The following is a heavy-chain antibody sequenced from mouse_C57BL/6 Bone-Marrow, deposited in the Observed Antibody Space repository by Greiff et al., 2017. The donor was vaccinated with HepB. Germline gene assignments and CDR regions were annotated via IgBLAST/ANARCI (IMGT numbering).Heavy chain of an antibody. V-gene: IGHV1-54*01. CDR1: GYAFTNYL. CDR3: ARARGY. Sequence: QVQLQQSGAELVRPGTSVKVSCKASGYAFTNYLIEWVKQRPGQGLEWIGVINPGSGGTNYNEKFKGKATLTADKSSSTAYMQLSSLTSEDSAVYCCARARGYWGQGTTLTVSS. J-gene: IGHJ2*01. CDR2: INPGSGGT.